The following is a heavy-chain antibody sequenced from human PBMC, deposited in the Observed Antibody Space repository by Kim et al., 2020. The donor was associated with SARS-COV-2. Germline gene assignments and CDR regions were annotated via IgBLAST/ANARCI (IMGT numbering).Heavy chain of an antibody. D-gene: IGHD3-10*02. CDR3: VQDFTIFFGLDV. V-gene: IGHV3-9*01. CDR2: IDWNGGRI. CDR1: VFNFDDFG. Sequence: GGSLRLSCVGSVFNFDDFGIPWVRHTPGKGLEFVAYIDWNGGRIALADSVRGRFIISRDNTKNSVFLQMNSLRVEDTALYFCVQDFTIFFGLDV. J-gene: IGHJ3*01.